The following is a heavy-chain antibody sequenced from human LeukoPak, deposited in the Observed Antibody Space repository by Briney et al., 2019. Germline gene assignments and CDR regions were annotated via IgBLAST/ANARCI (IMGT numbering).Heavy chain of an antibody. CDR2: ISAYNGNT. D-gene: IGHD2-2*01. CDR1: GYTFTSYG. V-gene: IGHV1-18*01. CDR3: ATTHCSSTSCYPFDY. Sequence: ASVKVSCKASGYTFTSYGISWVRQAPGQGLEWMGWISAYNGNTIYAQKFQGRVTMTEDTSTDTAYMELSSLRSEDTAVYYCATTHCSSTSCYPFDYWGQGTLVTVSS. J-gene: IGHJ4*02.